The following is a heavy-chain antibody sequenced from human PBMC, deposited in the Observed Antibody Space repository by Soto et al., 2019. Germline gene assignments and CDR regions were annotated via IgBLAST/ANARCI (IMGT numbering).Heavy chain of an antibody. CDR3: VRDGTKNLRDRFEP. CDR1: GGTISGYY. J-gene: IGHJ5*02. D-gene: IGHD1-26*01. V-gene: IGHV4-4*07. Sequence: PSETLSLTCSVSGGTISGYYWTWIRQPAGKGLEWIGRIYSSGNTKYNPSLQSRVTMSLDTSNNQFSLRLTSVTAADTAVYYCVRDGTKNLRDRFEPWGRGILVTVSS. CDR2: IYSSGNT.